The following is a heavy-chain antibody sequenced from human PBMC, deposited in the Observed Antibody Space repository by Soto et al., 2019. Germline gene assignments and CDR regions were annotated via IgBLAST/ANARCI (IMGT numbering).Heavy chain of an antibody. J-gene: IGHJ6*02. CDR2: IIPILGIA. D-gene: IGHD5-12*01. CDR1: TFSSYT. CDR3: AKSQNGYDPHYYYYYYGMDV. Sequence: TFSSYTISWVRQAPGQGLEWMGRIIPILGIANYAKKFQGRVTITADKSTSTAYMELSSLRSEDTAVYYFAKSQNGYDPHYYYYYYGMDVWGQGTTVTVSS. V-gene: IGHV1-69*02.